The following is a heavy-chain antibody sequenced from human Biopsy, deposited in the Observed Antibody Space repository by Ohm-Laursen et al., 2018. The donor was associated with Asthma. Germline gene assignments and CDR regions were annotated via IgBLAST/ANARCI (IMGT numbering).Heavy chain of an antibody. CDR2: ISKDASTQ. V-gene: IGHV3-30*01. D-gene: IGHD1-1*01. CDR3: VRDGTDDAFDI. J-gene: IGHJ3*02. Sequence: SSLRLSCAASGFSFSNFAIHWVRQAPGKGLEWVGVISKDASTQDYADSVNGRFTMARDNSKNTLDLQMNSLREEDTAVYYCVRDGTDDAFDIWGQGTVVSVSS. CDR1: GFSFSNFA.